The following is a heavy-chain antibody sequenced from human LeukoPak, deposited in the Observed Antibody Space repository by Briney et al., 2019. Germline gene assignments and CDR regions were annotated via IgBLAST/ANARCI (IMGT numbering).Heavy chain of an antibody. CDR1: GGSISSYY. D-gene: IGHD3-22*01. V-gene: IGHV4-59*01. CDR2: IYYSGST. Sequence: SETLSLTCTVSGGSISSYYWSWIRQPPGKGLEWIGYIYYSGSTNYNPSLKSRVTISVDTSKNQFSLKLSSVTAADTAVYYCARSRGEDSSGYQGYGMDVWGQGTTVTVSS. CDR3: ARSRGEDSSGYQGYGMDV. J-gene: IGHJ6*02.